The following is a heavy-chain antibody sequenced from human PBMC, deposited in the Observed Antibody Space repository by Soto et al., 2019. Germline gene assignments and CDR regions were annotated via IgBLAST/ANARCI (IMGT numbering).Heavy chain of an antibody. CDR1: GDSISSFY. V-gene: IGHV4-59*01. CDR3: ARAGTNSRYFDL. CDR2: IYYSGTT. Sequence: QMQLQESGPGLVKPSETLSLTFTVSGDSISSFYWSWIRQPPGKGLEWIGYIYYSGTTNYNPSLESRVTISVDTSKNLFSLNLSSVTAADTDVYFCARAGTNSRYFDLWGRGTLVTVSS. D-gene: IGHD7-27*01. J-gene: IGHJ2*01.